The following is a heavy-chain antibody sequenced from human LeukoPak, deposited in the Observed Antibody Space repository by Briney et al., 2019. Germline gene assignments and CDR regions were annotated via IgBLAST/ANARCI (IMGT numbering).Heavy chain of an antibody. V-gene: IGHV4-31*03. CDR2: IYYSGST. CDR1: GGSISSGGYY. Sequence: KTSETLSLTCTVSGGSISSGGYYWSWIRQHPGKGLEWIGYIYYSGSTYYNPSLKSRVTISVDTSKNQFSLKLSSVTAADTAVYYCARGTKYGRNWFDPWGQGTLVTVSS. D-gene: IGHD1-1*01. J-gene: IGHJ5*02. CDR3: ARGTKYGRNWFDP.